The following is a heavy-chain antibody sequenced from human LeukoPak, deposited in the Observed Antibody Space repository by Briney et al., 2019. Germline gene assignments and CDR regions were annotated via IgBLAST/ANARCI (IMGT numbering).Heavy chain of an antibody. J-gene: IGHJ6*03. D-gene: IGHD2-2*03. Sequence: GASVKVSCKASGYTFTSYGISWVRQAPGQGLEWMGWISAYNGNTNYAQKLQGRVTMTTDTSTSTVYMELRSLRSDDTAVYYCARVTGGYCSSTSCYTDYYYYMDVWGKGTTVTVSS. CDR2: ISAYNGNT. V-gene: IGHV1-18*01. CDR1: GYTFTSYG. CDR3: ARVTGGYCSSTSCYTDYYYYMDV.